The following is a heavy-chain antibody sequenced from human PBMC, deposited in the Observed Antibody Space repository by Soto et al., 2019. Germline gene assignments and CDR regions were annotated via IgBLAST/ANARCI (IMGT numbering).Heavy chain of an antibody. Sequence: RNWYRVVEDRCIGFGISWMRKMTGKGLEWMGRIDPSDSYTNYSPSFQGHVTISADKSISTAYLQWSSLKASDTAMYYCARHPPHFDSNWFDPWGQGTLVTVSS. D-gene: IGHD3-9*01. CDR3: ARHPPHFDSNWFDP. J-gene: IGHJ5*02. V-gene: IGHV5-10-1*01. CDR2: IDPSDSYT. CDR1: EDRCIGFG.